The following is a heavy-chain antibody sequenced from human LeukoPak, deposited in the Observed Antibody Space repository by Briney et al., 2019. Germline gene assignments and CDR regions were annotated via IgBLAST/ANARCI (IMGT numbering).Heavy chain of an antibody. CDR3: ARAGDTVYYYGMDV. CDR1: GFTFSSYS. V-gene: IGHV3-21*01. D-gene: IGHD5-18*01. Sequence: GGSLRLSCAASGFTFSSYSMNWVRQAPGKGLEWVLSISSSSSYIYYADSVKGRFTISRDNAKNSLYLQMNSLRAEDTAVYYCARAGDTVYYYGMDVWGQGTTVTVSS. J-gene: IGHJ6*02. CDR2: ISSSSSYI.